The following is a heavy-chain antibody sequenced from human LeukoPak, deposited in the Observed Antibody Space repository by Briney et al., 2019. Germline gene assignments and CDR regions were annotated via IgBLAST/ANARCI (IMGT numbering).Heavy chain of an antibody. J-gene: IGHJ4*02. V-gene: IGHV4-59*01. D-gene: IGHD1-26*01. Sequence: LSESLSLTCTVSAASISSYYGSWVRQPPGKGLEWVGYIYYSGSTNYNPSLKSRVTIAVDTAKNQFSVKLSAVTPADTAVCYCAGVRGEHLEGPVGATGGYYFDYWGQGPLVTVSS. CDR1: AASISSYY. CDR2: IYYSGST. CDR3: AGVRGEHLEGPVGATGGYYFDY.